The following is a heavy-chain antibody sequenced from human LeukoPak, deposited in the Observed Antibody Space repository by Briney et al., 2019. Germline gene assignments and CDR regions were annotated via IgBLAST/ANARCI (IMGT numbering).Heavy chain of an antibody. CDR1: GYSFSRVW. V-gene: IGHV3-7*01. CDR3: AKEGY. Sequence: GGSLRLSCAASGYSFSRVWMSWVRQAPGKGPEWVASIKLDGSEKYYVDSVKGRFTISRDNAKNSLYLQMNTLRAEDTAVYYCAKEGYWGQGTLVTVSS. CDR2: IKLDGSEK. J-gene: IGHJ4*02.